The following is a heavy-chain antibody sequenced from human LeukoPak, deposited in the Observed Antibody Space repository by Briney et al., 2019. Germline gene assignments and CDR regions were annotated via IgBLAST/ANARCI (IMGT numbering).Heavy chain of an antibody. V-gene: IGHV3-7*01. CDR1: GFTFSSYW. J-gene: IGHJ3*02. D-gene: IGHD3-3*01. CDR3: ARWCSMGTVLRFLEWHAFDI. CDR2: IKRDGSEK. Sequence: GGSLRLSCAASGFTFSSYWMSWVRQAPGKGLEWVANIKRDGSEKYYVDSVKGRFTISRDNAKNSLYLQMNSLRAEDTAVYYCARWCSMGTVLRFLEWHAFDIWGQGTMVTVSS.